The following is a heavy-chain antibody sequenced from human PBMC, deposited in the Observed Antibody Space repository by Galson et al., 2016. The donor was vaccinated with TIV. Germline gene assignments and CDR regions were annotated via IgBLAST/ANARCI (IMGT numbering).Heavy chain of an antibody. CDR1: GGSFSTHT. D-gene: IGHD5-18*01. CDR2: IVPLFRTT. V-gene: IGHV1-69*13. CDR3: AKDRNTALDTYYYCYGMDV. Sequence: SVKVSCKASGGSFSTHTFNWVRQAPGQGLEWMGGIVPLFRTTNYAQKFQGRVTFTADESSSTAYMEVSRLTSYDTAVYYCAKDRNTALDTYYYCYGMDVWGQGTTVTVSS. J-gene: IGHJ6*02.